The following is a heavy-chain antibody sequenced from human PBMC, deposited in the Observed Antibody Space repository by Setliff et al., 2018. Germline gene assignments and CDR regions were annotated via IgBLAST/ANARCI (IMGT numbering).Heavy chain of an antibody. CDR2: IKGDGSII. D-gene: IGHD6-19*01. V-gene: IGHV3-74*01. J-gene: IGHJ4*02. CDR1: GFTFSKYW. CDR3: ARTCSGSTCHAGLDY. Sequence: LRLSCVMSGFTFSKYWMHWVRQVPGKGPVWVAHIKGDGSIINHADSVKGRFTISRDNAKNTLDLQMNSLSAEDTAVYYCARTCSGSTCHAGLDYWGQGIPVTVSS.